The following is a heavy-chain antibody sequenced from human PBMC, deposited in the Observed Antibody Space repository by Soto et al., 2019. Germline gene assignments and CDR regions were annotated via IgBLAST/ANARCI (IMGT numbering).Heavy chain of an antibody. J-gene: IGHJ4*02. Sequence: EVQLVESGGGLVQPGGSLRLSCEVSAFTFSDHFIDWVRQAPGKGLEWVGRSRDKAHSYTTEYAPSVKGRFTISRDDSRNSLYLQMNSLKTEDTAVYYCARNLAYGGGYTFDYWGQGTLVTVSS. CDR1: AFTFSDHF. CDR2: SRDKAHSYTT. D-gene: IGHD2-21*01. CDR3: ARNLAYGGGYTFDY. V-gene: IGHV3-72*01.